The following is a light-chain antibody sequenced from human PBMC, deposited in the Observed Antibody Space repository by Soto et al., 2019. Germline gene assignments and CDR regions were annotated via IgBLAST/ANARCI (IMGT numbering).Light chain of an antibody. CDR1: SSDVGSYDL. Sequence: QSALAQPASVSGSTGQSITISCTGASSDVGSYDLVSWYQQEPGKAPKLMIYEGNKRPSGVSNRFSGSKSGNSASLTISGLQAEDEADYYCSSYAGSSTWVFGGGTKLTVL. CDR3: SSYAGSSTWV. CDR2: EGN. V-gene: IGLV2-23*01. J-gene: IGLJ3*02.